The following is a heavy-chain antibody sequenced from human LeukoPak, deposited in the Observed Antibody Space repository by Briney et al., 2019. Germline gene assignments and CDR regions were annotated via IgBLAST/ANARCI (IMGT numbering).Heavy chain of an antibody. V-gene: IGHV4-34*01. CDR3: ARGRRSTMVRGVSYNWFDP. D-gene: IGHD3-10*01. Sequence: TSETLSLTCAVYGGSFSGYYWSWIRQPPGKGLEWIGEINHSGSTNYNPSLKSRVTISVDTSKNQFSLKLSSVTAADTAVYYCARGRRSTMVRGVSYNWFDPWGQGTLVTVSS. J-gene: IGHJ5*02. CDR1: GGSFSGYY. CDR2: INHSGST.